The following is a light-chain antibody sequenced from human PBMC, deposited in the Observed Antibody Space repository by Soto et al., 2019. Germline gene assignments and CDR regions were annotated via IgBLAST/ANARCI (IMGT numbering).Light chain of an antibody. CDR1: QSLLYNNKNY. CDR3: QQYYSNPQT. J-gene: IGKJ2*01. V-gene: IGKV4-1*01. CDR2: WAS. Sequence: DIVITQSPDSLAVSLGERATISCKSSQSLLYNNKNYLAWYQQKPGQPPKLLLYWASTRASGVPDRFTGSRSETDYTLPISSLQPEDVAVYFCQQYYSNPQTFGQGTKLEIK.